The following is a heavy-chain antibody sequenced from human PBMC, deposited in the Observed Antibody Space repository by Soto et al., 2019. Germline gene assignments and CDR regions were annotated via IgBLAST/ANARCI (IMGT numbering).Heavy chain of an antibody. V-gene: IGHV3-21*01. Sequence: SGGSLRLSCAASGFTFSSYSMSGVPQAPGKGLKWVSSISSSSSYIDYADSVKGRFTISRDNAKNSLYLQMDSLRAEDTAVYYCAQGTTGYYYYYGMDVWGQGTTVTVSS. J-gene: IGHJ6*02. CDR2: ISSSSSYI. CDR3: AQGTTGYYYYYGMDV. D-gene: IGHD1-7*01. CDR1: GFTFSSYS.